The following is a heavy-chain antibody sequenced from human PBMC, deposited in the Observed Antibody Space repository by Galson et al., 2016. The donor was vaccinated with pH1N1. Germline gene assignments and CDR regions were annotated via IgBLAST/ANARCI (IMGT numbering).Heavy chain of an antibody. D-gene: IGHD3-22*01. Sequence: SLRLSCAASGFTFSSYAMSWVRQAPGKGLEWVSGISGSGGNTYYADSVKGRFTISRDNSKDTMYRQMNSLRGDDTAFYYCAKDLFAEHSSPTLIGYFDPWGQGTLVTVSS. CDR2: ISGSGGNT. V-gene: IGHV3-23*01. CDR1: GFTFSSYA. J-gene: IGHJ4*02. CDR3: AKDLFAEHSSPTLIGYFDP.